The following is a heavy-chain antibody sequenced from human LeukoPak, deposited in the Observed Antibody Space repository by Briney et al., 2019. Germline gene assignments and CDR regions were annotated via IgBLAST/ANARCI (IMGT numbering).Heavy chain of an antibody. Sequence: GGSLRLSCAASGFTFSTYSMNWVRQAPGKGLEWVSAISGSGGSTYYADSVKGRFTISRDNSKNTLYLQMNSLRAEDTAVYYCSKRTYGDYGIDYWGQGTLVTVSS. D-gene: IGHD4-17*01. CDR2: ISGSGGST. CDR3: SKRTYGDYGIDY. J-gene: IGHJ4*02. V-gene: IGHV3-23*01. CDR1: GFTFSTYS.